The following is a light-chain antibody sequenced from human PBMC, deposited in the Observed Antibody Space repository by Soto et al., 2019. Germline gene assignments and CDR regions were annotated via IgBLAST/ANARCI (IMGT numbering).Light chain of an antibody. Sequence: EIVMTQSPATLSVSPGERATLFCRASQSVSSTLAWYQQKPGQAPRLLIYGASTRATGIPARFSGSGSGTEFTLTISSLQSEDFAVYYCQRYKNLPRTFGQGTKVDVK. J-gene: IGKJ1*01. V-gene: IGKV3-15*01. CDR3: QRYKNLPRT. CDR1: QSVSST. CDR2: GAS.